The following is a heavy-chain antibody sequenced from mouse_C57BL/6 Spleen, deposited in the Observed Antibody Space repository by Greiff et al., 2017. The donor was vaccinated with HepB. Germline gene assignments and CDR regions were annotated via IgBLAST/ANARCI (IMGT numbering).Heavy chain of an antibody. CDR3: TGSSPYFDY. Sequence: EVKLVESGAELVRPGASVKLSCTASGFNIKDDYMHWVKQRPEQGLEWIGWIDPENGDTEYASKFQGKATITADTSSNTAYLQLSSLTSEDTAVYYCTGSSPYFDYWGQGTTLTVSS. J-gene: IGHJ2*01. CDR2: IDPENGDT. CDR1: GFNIKDDY. D-gene: IGHD1-1*01. V-gene: IGHV14-4*01.